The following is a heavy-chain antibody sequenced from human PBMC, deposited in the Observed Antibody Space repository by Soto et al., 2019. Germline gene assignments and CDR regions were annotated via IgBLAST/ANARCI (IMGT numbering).Heavy chain of an antibody. CDR3: ARVRDYYYYYYMDV. Sequence: QVQLQQWGAGLLKPSETLSLTCAVYGGSFSGYYWSWIRQPPGKGLEWIGEINHSGSTNYNPSLKSRVTISVDTSKNQFSLKLSSVTAADTAVYYCARVRDYYYYYYMDVWGKGTTVTVSS. J-gene: IGHJ6*03. V-gene: IGHV4-34*01. CDR2: INHSGST. CDR1: GGSFSGYY.